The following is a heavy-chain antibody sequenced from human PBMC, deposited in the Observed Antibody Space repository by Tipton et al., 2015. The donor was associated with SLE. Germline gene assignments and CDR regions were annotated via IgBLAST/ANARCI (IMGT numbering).Heavy chain of an antibody. Sequence: TLSLTCTVSGYSISSGYYWGWIRQPPGKGLEWIGSIYHSGSTYYNPSLKSRVTISVDTSKNQFSLKLSSVTAADTAVYYCASGLLGYCSSTSCFDYWGQGTLVTVSS. D-gene: IGHD2-2*01. CDR3: ASGLLGYCSSTSCFDY. J-gene: IGHJ4*02. CDR2: IYHSGST. V-gene: IGHV4-38-2*02. CDR1: GYSISSGYY.